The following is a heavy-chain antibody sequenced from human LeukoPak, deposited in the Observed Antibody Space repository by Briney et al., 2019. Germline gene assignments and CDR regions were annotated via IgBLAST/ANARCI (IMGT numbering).Heavy chain of an antibody. CDR3: AAVQVGANYYFDY. CDR1: GFTFTSSA. J-gene: IGHJ4*02. D-gene: IGHD1-26*01. Sequence: GTSVKVSCKASGFTFTSSAMQWVRQARGQRLEWIGWIVVGSGNTNYAQKFQERVTITRDMSTSRAYMELSSLRSEDTAVCYCAAVQVGANYYFDYWGQGTLVTVSS. V-gene: IGHV1-58*02. CDR2: IVVGSGNT.